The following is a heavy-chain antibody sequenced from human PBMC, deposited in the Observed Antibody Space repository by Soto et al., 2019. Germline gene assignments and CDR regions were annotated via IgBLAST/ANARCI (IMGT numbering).Heavy chain of an antibody. CDR1: GGSFSGYY. CDR2: INHSGST. CDR3: ARDYCSGGSCSRYYFDY. D-gene: IGHD2-15*01. V-gene: IGHV4-34*01. J-gene: IGHJ4*02. Sequence: PSETLSLTCAVYGGSFSGYYWSWIRQPPGKGLGWIGEINHSGSTNYNPSLKSRVTISVDTSKNQSSLKLSSVTAADTAVYYCARDYCSGGSCSRYYFDYWGQGTMVTVYS.